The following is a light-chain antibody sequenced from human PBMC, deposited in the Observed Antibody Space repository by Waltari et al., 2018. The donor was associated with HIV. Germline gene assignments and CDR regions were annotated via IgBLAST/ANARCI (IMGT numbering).Light chain of an antibody. CDR1: NIGSYH. CDR3: QVWDSSTVL. J-gene: IGLJ2*01. CDR2: RDS. V-gene: IGLV3-9*01. Sequence: SSELTQPVSVSVALGQTARITCGGNNIGSYHVNWYKQRPGQAPFLVLDRDSNRASGIPDRFSGSNSRNTATLTIARAQVGDEGDFYCQVWDSSTVLFGGGTKLIVL.